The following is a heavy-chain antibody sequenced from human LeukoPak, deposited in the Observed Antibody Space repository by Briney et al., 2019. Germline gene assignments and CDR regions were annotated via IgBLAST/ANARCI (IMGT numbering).Heavy chain of an antibody. CDR3: AKASWASNADAVL. D-gene: IGHD6-13*01. V-gene: IGHV3-23*01. Sequence: GGSLRLSCAASGFTFSSYAMSWVRQTPARGLEWVSSLKGTGEKFYADSVKGRFTLSRDDSRNTVYLQLNNLRVDDTAVYYCAKASWASNADAVLWGQGTVVTVSS. CDR2: LKGTGEK. CDR1: GFTFSSYA. J-gene: IGHJ4*02.